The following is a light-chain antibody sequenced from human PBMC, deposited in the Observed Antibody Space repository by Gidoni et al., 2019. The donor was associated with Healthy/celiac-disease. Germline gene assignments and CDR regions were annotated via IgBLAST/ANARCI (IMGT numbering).Light chain of an antibody. Sequence: IQMGQSPSSLSASVGDRVTITCRASQSISSYLNWSQQKPGKAPTLLIYAASSLQSGVPSMFSGSGSVSDFTLTIRRLQPEDFATYYCQPSYSTSGTFGQGTRLEIK. CDR3: QPSYSTSGT. J-gene: IGKJ5*01. CDR2: AAS. CDR1: QSISSY. V-gene: IGKV1-39*01.